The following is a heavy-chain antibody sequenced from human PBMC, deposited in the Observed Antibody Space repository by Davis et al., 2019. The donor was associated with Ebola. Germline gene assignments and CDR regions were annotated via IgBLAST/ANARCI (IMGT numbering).Heavy chain of an antibody. J-gene: IGHJ4*02. CDR3: ARVPQEDFWSGYYGY. Sequence: GESLKISCVASGFTFGDYYMTWIRQAPGQGLEWLAHISRYGKTIYYADSVKGRFTISRDNAKNSLYLQMNSLRDEDTAVYYCARVPQEDFWSGYYGYWGQGTLVTVSS. CDR2: ISRYGKTI. V-gene: IGHV3-11*04. D-gene: IGHD3-3*01. CDR1: GFTFGDYY.